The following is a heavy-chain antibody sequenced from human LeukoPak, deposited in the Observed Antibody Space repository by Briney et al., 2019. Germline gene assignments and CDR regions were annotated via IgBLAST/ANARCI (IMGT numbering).Heavy chain of an antibody. D-gene: IGHD2-15*01. CDR1: GFTFSSYS. J-gene: IGHJ4*02. CDR2: ISSSSSYI. V-gene: IGHV3-21*01. CDR3: ALADGRGLSTN. Sequence: PGGSLRLSCAASGFTFSSYSMNWVRQAPGKGLEWVSSISSSSSYIYYADSVKGRFTISRDNAKNSLYLQMNSLRVEDTAVYYCALADGRGLSTNWGQGTLVTVSS.